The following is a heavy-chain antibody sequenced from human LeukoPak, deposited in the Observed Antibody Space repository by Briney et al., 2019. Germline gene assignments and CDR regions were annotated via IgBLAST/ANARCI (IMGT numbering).Heavy chain of an antibody. CDR1: GYTFTSYY. CDR2: INPSGGST. CDR3: ARDRGRRDSSGYYGYLY. D-gene: IGHD3-22*01. J-gene: IGHJ4*02. Sequence: GASVKVSCKASGYTFTSYYMHWVPQALGQGLERMGIINPSGGSTSYAQKFQGRVTMTRDTSTSTVYMELSSLRSEDTAVYYCARDRGRRDSSGYYGYLYWGQGTLVAVSS. V-gene: IGHV1-46*01.